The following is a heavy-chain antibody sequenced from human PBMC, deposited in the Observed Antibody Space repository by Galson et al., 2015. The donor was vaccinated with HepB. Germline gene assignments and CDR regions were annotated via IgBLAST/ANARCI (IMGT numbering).Heavy chain of an antibody. V-gene: IGHV3-30*18. CDR1: GFTFSTFS. CDR2: ISNDGTKK. D-gene: IGHD5-24*01. CDR3: AKHHQGATWFAP. Sequence: SLRLSCAASGFTFSTFSMHWVRQAPGRGLEWLAIISNDGTKKHYADSVKGRFSISRDNSNHTLFLEMNSLRSDDSAIYYCAKHHQGATWFAPWGPGTLVTVSS. J-gene: IGHJ5*02.